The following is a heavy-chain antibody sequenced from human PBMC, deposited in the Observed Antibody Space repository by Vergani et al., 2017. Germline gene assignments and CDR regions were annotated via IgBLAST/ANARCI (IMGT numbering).Heavy chain of an antibody. V-gene: IGHV4-59*01. J-gene: IGHJ5*02. Sequence: QVQLQESGPGLVKPSETLSLTCTVSGAAIKDFYWSWFRQPPGKGLEWIGYVYYTGSTTYNPSLKSRVTISVDTSNNQFSLRMTSLTAEDTAIYYCARDRDLYCRSTTSCHNWFDHWGQGSLVTVSS. CDR2: VYYTGST. D-gene: IGHD2/OR15-2a*01. CDR1: GAAIKDFY. CDR3: ARDRDLYCRSTTSCHNWFDH.